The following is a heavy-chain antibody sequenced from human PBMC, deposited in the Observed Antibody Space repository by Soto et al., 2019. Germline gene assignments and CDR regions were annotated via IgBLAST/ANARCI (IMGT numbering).Heavy chain of an antibody. CDR2: INHSGTT. V-gene: IGHV4-34*01. D-gene: IGHD6-19*01. CDR1: GGSFSSYY. Sequence: PSETLSLTCAVYGGSFSSYYWTWIRQPPGKGLEWIGEINHSGTTYYNPSLNSRVSISVDTSKNQFSLKLTSVTAADTAVYYCASGPGSGWYWFDPWGQGSLVT. J-gene: IGHJ5*02. CDR3: ASGPGSGWYWFDP.